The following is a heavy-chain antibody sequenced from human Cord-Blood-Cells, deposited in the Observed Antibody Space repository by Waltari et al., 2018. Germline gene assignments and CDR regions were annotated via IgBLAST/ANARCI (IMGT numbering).Heavy chain of an antibody. J-gene: IGHJ3*02. V-gene: IGHV4-4*07. CDR1: GGPISSYY. CDR2: IYTSGST. CDR3: ARDSDFWSGYRGAFDI. Sequence: QVQLQESGPGLVKPSETLSLTCTVSGGPISSYYWSWIRPPAGKGLEWIGRIYTSGSTNYNPSLKSRVTMSVDTSKNQFSLKLSSVTAADTAVYYCARDSDFWSGYRGAFDIWGQGTMVTVSS. D-gene: IGHD3-3*01.